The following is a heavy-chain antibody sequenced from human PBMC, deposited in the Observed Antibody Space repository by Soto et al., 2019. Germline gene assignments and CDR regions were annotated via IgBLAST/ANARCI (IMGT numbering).Heavy chain of an antibody. CDR2: ISGSGGST. Sequence: PGGSLRLSCAASGFTFSSYAMSWVRQAPGKGLEWVSAISGSGGSTYYADSVKGRFTTSRDNSKNTLYLQMNSLGAEDTAVYYCAKVDDYDFWSYLVYWGQGTLVTVSS. CDR1: GFTFSSYA. J-gene: IGHJ4*02. V-gene: IGHV3-23*01. D-gene: IGHD3-3*01. CDR3: AKVDDYDFWSYLVY.